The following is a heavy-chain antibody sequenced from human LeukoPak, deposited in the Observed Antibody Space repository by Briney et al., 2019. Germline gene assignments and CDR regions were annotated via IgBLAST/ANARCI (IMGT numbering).Heavy chain of an antibody. J-gene: IGHJ6*03. CDR2: IYYSGST. D-gene: IGHD3-10*01. CDR3: ARLMVRGVIHYYYYMDV. Sequence: PSETLSLTCTVSGGSISSYYWSWIRQPPGKGVEWIGYIYYSGSTNYNPSLKSRVTISVDTSKNQFSLKLSSVTAADTAVYYCARLMVRGVIHYYYYMDVWGKGTTVTISS. V-gene: IGHV4-59*01. CDR1: GGSISSYY.